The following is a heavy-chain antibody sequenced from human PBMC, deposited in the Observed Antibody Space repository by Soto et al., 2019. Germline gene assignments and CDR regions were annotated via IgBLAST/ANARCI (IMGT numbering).Heavy chain of an antibody. J-gene: IGHJ4*02. D-gene: IGHD6-6*01. Sequence: LRLSCAVSGFTFSDYCMHWVRQAPGKGLEWVAVMSYAGSYKYYADSVKGRFTISRDLSGNTLFLQMNSLRLEDTAVYFCAKEMYPRTVLDSSSPWGDYWGQGTLVTVSS. CDR2: MSYAGSYK. CDR1: GFTFSDYC. V-gene: IGHV3-30*18. CDR3: AKEMYPRTVLDSSSPWGDY.